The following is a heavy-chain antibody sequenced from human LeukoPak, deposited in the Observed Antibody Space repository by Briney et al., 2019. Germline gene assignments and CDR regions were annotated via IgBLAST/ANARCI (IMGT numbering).Heavy chain of an antibody. J-gene: IGHJ4*02. Sequence: GGSLRLSCAASGFSVSSNYMSWVRQAPGKGLEWVSVIYSGGTTDYADSVKGRFTISRDNSKNTLYLQMNSLRVEDTAVYYCALGLVTDYWGQGTLVTVSS. CDR2: IYSGGTT. V-gene: IGHV3-53*01. CDR1: GFSVSSNY. D-gene: IGHD3-9*01. CDR3: ALGLVTDY.